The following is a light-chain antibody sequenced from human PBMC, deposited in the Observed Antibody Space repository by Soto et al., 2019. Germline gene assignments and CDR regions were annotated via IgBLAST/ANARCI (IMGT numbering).Light chain of an antibody. Sequence: DIQMPQSPSSLSASVGDRVTITCRASQSISSYLNWYQQKPGKAPKLLIYAASSLQSGVPSRFSASGSGTEFTLTISSLQPEDFATYYCLQHNSYPLTFGGGTKVDI. CDR2: AAS. CDR3: LQHNSYPLT. CDR1: QSISSY. J-gene: IGKJ4*01. V-gene: IGKV1-17*01.